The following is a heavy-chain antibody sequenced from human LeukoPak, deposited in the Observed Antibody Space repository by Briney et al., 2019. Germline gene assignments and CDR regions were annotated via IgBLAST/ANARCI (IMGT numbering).Heavy chain of an antibody. D-gene: IGHD3-10*01. CDR3: ARAVQIWFGELQRYYYYYYMDV. J-gene: IGHJ6*03. Sequence: ASVKVSCKASGYTFTSFDINWVRQATGQGLEWMGWMNPNSGNTGYAQKFQGRVTMTTDTSTSTAYMELRSLRSDDTAVYYCARAVQIWFGELQRYYYYYYMDVWGKGTTVTVSS. V-gene: IGHV1-8*01. CDR2: MNPNSGNT. CDR1: GYTFTSFD.